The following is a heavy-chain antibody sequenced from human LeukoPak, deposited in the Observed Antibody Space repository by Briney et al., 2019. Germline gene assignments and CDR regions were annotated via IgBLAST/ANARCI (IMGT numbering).Heavy chain of an antibody. D-gene: IGHD1-26*01. CDR1: GDSVSSDSAA. CDR3: ARARSGSYPDY. Sequence: SQTLSLTCAISGDSVSSDSAAWNWIRPSPSRGLEWLVRTYYRSQWYTDYAGSVQSRIIINPDTSNNQFSLQLNSVTPEDSAVYYCARARSGSYPDYWGQGTLVTVSS. CDR2: TYYRSQWYT. J-gene: IGHJ4*02. V-gene: IGHV6-1*01.